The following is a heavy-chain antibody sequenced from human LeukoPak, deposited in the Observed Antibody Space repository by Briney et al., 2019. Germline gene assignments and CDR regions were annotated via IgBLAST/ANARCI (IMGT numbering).Heavy chain of an antibody. CDR1: GITLSNYG. CDR2: ISDSGGST. CDR3: AKRGVVIRVILVGFHKEAYYFDS. Sequence: GGSLRLSWAVSGITLSNYGMSWVRQAPGKGLEWVAGISDSGGSTNYADSVKGRFTISRDNPKNTLYLQMNSLRAEDTAVYFCAKRGVVIRVILVGFHKEAYYFDSWGQGALVTVSS. V-gene: IGHV3-23*01. D-gene: IGHD3-22*01. J-gene: IGHJ4*02.